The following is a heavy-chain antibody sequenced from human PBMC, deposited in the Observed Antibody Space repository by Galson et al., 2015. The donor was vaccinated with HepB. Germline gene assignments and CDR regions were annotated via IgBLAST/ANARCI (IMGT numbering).Heavy chain of an antibody. CDR1: GGSFSTFA. V-gene: IGHV1-69*06. Sequence: SVTVSCKASGGSFSTFAFNWVRQAPGQGLEWMGTFIPIFATANYAQKLQDRVTITADKSTTTAYMELTSLRPEDTAVYYCARGVGRGRRYSNTWQKDFYDMDVWGQGTTVTVSS. CDR2: FIPIFATA. CDR3: ARGVGRGRRYSNTWQKDFYDMDV. D-gene: IGHD6-13*01. J-gene: IGHJ6*02.